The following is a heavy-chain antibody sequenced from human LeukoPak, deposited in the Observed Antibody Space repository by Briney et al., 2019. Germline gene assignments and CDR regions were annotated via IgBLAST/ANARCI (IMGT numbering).Heavy chain of an antibody. CDR2: IYSGGST. J-gene: IGHJ4*02. CDR1: GFTVSTNY. D-gene: IGHD1-1*01. Sequence: GGSLRLSCAASGFTVSTNYMSWVRQAPGKGLEWVSVIYSGGSTNYADSVKGRFTISRDNSKNTMYLQMNSLRAEDTAVYYCARDPPAIGGTGYWGQGTLVTVSS. V-gene: IGHV3-53*01. CDR3: ARDPPAIGGTGY.